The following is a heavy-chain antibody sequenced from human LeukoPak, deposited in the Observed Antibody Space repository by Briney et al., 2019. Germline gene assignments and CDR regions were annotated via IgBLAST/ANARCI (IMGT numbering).Heavy chain of an antibody. J-gene: IGHJ5*02. CDR1: GYSISSGYY. CDR2: IYHSGST. Sequence: SETLSLTCTVSGYSISSGYYWGWIRQPPGKGLEWIGSIYHSGSTNYNPSLKSRVTISVDKSKNQFSLKLSSVTAADTAVYYCARGFYYGSGSYYSNWFDPWGQGTLVTVSS. V-gene: IGHV4-38-2*02. CDR3: ARGFYYGSGSYYSNWFDP. D-gene: IGHD3-10*01.